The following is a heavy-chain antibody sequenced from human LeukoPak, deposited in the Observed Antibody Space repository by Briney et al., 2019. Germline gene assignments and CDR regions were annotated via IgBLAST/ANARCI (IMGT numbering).Heavy chain of an antibody. D-gene: IGHD3-3*01. CDR2: ISAYNGNT. J-gene: IGHJ4*02. V-gene: IGHV1-18*01. Sequence: GASVKVSRKASGYTFTSYGISWVRQPPAQGLEWMGWISAYNGNTNYAQKLQGRVTMTTDTSTGTAYMELRSLRSDDTAVYYCARVGGYDLWSDYWGQGTLVTVSS. CDR3: ARVGGYDLWSDY. CDR1: GYTFTSYG.